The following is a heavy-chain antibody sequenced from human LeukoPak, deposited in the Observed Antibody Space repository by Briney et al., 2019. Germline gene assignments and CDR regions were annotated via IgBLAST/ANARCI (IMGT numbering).Heavy chain of an antibody. CDR1: GYTFTGYY. J-gene: IGHJ4*02. Sequence: ASVKVSCKASGYTFTGYYIHWARQAPGQGLEWMGWINPNSGVTHYPQKFQGRVTMTRDTSIRTAYMEVSSLRSDDTAVYYCARGQQWLEAFDYWGLGTLVTVSS. CDR3: ARGQQWLEAFDY. D-gene: IGHD6-19*01. V-gene: IGHV1-2*02. CDR2: INPNSGVT.